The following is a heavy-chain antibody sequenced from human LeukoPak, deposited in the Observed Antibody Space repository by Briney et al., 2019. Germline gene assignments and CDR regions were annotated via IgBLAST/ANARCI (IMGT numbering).Heavy chain of an antibody. CDR2: IYYSGST. J-gene: IGHJ3*02. Sequence: SQTLSLTCTVSGGSISSGDYYWSWIRQPPGKGLEWIGYIYYSGSTYYNPSLKSRVAISVDTSKNQFSLKLSSVTAADTAVYYCARDTGNYDFWSGSRDDAFDIWGQGTMVTVSS. CDR1: GGSISSGDYY. CDR3: ARDTGNYDFWSGSRDDAFDI. V-gene: IGHV4-30-4*08. D-gene: IGHD3-3*01.